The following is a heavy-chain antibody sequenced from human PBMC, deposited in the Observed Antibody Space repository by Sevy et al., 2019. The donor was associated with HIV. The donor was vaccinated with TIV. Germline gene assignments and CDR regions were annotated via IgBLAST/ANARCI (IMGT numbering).Heavy chain of an antibody. V-gene: IGHV3-7*01. CDR1: GFTLSNFW. J-gene: IGHJ1*01. D-gene: IGHD3-10*01. CDR2: IKQDGSEK. Sequence: GGSLRLSCAASGFTLSNFWMSWVRQAPGKGLEWVANIKQDGSEKYYVDSVKGRFTISRDNAKNSLYLQMNSLRAEDTAVYYCARVYRGDAEYFQHWGQGTLVTVSS. CDR3: ARVYRGDAEYFQH.